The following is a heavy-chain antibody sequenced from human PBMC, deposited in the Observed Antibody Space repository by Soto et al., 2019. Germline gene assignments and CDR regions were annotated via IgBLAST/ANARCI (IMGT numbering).Heavy chain of an antibody. V-gene: IGHV1-3*01. CDR1: GYTFTSYA. CDR2: INAGNGNT. J-gene: IGHJ6*03. Sequence: ASVKVSCKASGYTFTSYAMHWVRQAPGQRLEWMGWINAGNGNTKYSQKFQGRVTITRDTSASTAYMELSSLRSEDTAVYYCASGEGYCSGGSCPKFSYYYYYMDVWGKGTTVTV. D-gene: IGHD2-15*01. CDR3: ASGEGYCSGGSCPKFSYYYYYMDV.